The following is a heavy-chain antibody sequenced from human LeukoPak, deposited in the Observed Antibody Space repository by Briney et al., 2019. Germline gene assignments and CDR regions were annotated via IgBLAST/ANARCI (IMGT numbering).Heavy chain of an antibody. Sequence: PGGSLRLSCAASGFTFSSYAMSWVRQAPGKGLEWVSAISGSGGSTYYADSVKGRFTISRDNSKNTLYLQMNSLRAEDTAVYYCAKAGRYCSGGSCYYYYYGMDVWGQGTTVTVFS. CDR1: GFTFSSYA. J-gene: IGHJ6*02. CDR3: AKAGRYCSGGSCYYYYYGMDV. V-gene: IGHV3-23*01. CDR2: ISGSGGST. D-gene: IGHD2-15*01.